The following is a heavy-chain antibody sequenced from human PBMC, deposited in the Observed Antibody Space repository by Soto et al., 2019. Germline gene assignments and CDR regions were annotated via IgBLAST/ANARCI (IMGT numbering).Heavy chain of an antibody. CDR2: IIPILGIA. CDR1: GGTFSSYT. Sequence: QVQLVQSGAEVKKPGSSVKVSCKASGGTFSSYTISWVRQAPGQGLEWMGRIIPILGIANYAEKFQGRATITTSKASSTACMELSSLRAEDTAVYYRARLFRRARHYYYYGMDVWGQGTTVTVSS. CDR3: ARLFRRARHYYYYGMDV. V-gene: IGHV1-69*02. J-gene: IGHJ6*02.